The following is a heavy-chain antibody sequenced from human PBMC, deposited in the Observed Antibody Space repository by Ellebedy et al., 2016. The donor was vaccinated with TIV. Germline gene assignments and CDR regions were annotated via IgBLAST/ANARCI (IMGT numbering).Heavy chain of an antibody. CDR1: GFTFSVYW. V-gene: IGHV3-74*01. CDR3: ARGNGDFDY. Sequence: GESLKISCAASGFTFSVYWMHWFRRAPGQGLVWVSRIKGEGSTTNYADSVKGRFTISRDNAKNSLYLQMTSLRAEDTALYYCARGNGDFDYWGRGTLVTVSS. J-gene: IGHJ4*02. D-gene: IGHD2-8*01. CDR2: IKGEGSTT.